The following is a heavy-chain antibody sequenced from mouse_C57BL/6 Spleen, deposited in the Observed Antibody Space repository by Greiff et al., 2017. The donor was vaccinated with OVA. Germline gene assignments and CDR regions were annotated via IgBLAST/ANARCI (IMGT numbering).Heavy chain of an antibody. CDR3: ARGYYGSSYWYFDV. D-gene: IGHD1-1*01. Sequence: QVHVKQSGAELARPGASVKMSCKASGYTFTSYTMHWVKQRPGQGLEWIGYINPSSGYTKYNQKFKDKATLTADKSSSTAYMQLSSLTSEDSAVYYCARGYYGSSYWYFDVWGTGTTVTVSS. CDR1: GYTFTSYT. V-gene: IGHV1-4*01. J-gene: IGHJ1*03. CDR2: INPSSGYT.